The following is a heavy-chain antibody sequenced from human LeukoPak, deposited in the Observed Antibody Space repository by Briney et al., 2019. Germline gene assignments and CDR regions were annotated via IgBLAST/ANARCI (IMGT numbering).Heavy chain of an antibody. D-gene: IGHD3-22*01. CDR1: GYTFTGYY. CDR3: ARDRVIVGPSDGFDI. J-gene: IGHJ3*02. Sequence: GASVKVSCKASGYTFTGYYVNWVRQAPGQRLEWMGWISPNSGGTNYAQKFQGRVTMSRDTSISTAYMELSRLRSDDTALYYCARDRVIVGPSDGFDIWGQGTMVTVSS. V-gene: IGHV1-2*02. CDR2: ISPNSGGT.